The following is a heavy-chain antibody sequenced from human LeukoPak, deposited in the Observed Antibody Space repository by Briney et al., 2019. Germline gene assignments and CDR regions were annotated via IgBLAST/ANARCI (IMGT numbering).Heavy chain of an antibody. CDR3: AKDSPWSGYYFEYFQH. CDR1: GFTFSSYA. V-gene: IGHV3-23*01. Sequence: GGSLRLSCAASGFTFSSYAMSWVRQAPGKGLEWVSAISGSGGSTYYADSVKGRFTISRDNSKNTLYLQMNSLRAEDTAVYYCAKDSPWSGYYFEYFQHWGQGTLVTVSS. J-gene: IGHJ1*01. CDR2: ISGSGGST. D-gene: IGHD3-3*01.